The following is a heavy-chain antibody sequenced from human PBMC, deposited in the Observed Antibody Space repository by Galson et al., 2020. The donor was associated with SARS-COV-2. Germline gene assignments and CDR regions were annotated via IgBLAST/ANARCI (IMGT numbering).Heavy chain of an antibody. D-gene: IGHD3-9*01. V-gene: IGHV4-39*01. CDR1: GGSISSSNYY. Sequence: SETLSLTCTVSGGSISSSNYYWGWVRQPPGEGLEWIGSIYYTESNYYNPSLTSRVTMSVDTPRNQFSLKLSSVTAADTAVYYCARQILTGYYSFYYFDFWGQGTLVTVSS. CDR2: IYYTESN. J-gene: IGHJ4*02. CDR3: ARQILTGYYSFYYFDF.